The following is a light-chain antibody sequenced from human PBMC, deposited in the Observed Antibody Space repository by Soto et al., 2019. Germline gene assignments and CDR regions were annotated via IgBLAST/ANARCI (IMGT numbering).Light chain of an antibody. J-gene: IGKJ3*01. CDR2: GAS. Sequence: EIMMTQSPGTLSVSLGEGATLSCTASQSVNLNLAWYQQKPGQPPRLLLYGASTRATGIPVRFRGSGSGTESTLTISSLQSDHSAVYYYHQYNSWPRGTFGPGTKVEIK. CDR3: HQYNSWPRGT. CDR1: QSVNLN. V-gene: IGKV3-15*01.